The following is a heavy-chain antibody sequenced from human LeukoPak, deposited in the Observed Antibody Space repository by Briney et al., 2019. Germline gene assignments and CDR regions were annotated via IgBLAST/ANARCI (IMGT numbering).Heavy chain of an antibody. V-gene: IGHV3-23*01. CDR1: GFTFSSYA. CDR3: AKDLGYCSSTSCHSPDY. D-gene: IGHD2-2*01. CDR2: ISGSGGST. J-gene: IGHJ4*02. Sequence: GGSLRLSCAASGFTFSSYAMSWVRQAPGKGLEWVSAISGSGGSTYYADSVKGRFTISRDNSKNTLYLQMNSLRAEDTAVYYCAKDLGYCSSTSCHSPDYWGQGTLVTVSS.